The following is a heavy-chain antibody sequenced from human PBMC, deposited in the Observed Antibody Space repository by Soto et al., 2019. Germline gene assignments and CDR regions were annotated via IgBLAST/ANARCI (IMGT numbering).Heavy chain of an antibody. V-gene: IGHV4-31*03. Sequence: SETLSLTCTVSGGSISSGGYYWSWIRQHPGKGLEWIGYIYYSGSTYYNPSLKSRVTISVDTSKNQFSLKLSSVTAADTAVYYCARDSGQQLVKGAFDIWGQGTMVTVSS. J-gene: IGHJ3*02. CDR2: IYYSGST. CDR3: ARDSGQQLVKGAFDI. CDR1: GGSISSGGYY. D-gene: IGHD6-13*01.